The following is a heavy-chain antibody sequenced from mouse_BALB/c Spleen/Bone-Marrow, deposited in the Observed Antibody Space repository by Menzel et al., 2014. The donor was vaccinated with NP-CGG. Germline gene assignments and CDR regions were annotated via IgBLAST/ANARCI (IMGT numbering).Heavy chain of an antibody. J-gene: IGHJ4*01. D-gene: IGHD4-1*01. Sequence: QVQLQQPGAELVRPGTSVKVSCKASGYAFTNYLIEWVKQRPGQGLEWIGVINPGSGGTNYNEKFKAKATLTADKSSSTAYMQRSSLTSDDSAVYFCARCLTGTSAMDYWGQGTSVTVSS. CDR1: GYAFTNYL. V-gene: IGHV1-54*01. CDR3: ARCLTGTSAMDY. CDR2: INPGSGGT.